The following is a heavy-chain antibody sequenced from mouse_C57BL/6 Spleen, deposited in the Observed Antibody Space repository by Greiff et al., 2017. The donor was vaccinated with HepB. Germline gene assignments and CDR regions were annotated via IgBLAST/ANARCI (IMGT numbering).Heavy chain of an antibody. CDR3: ARSTTVVATGGY. D-gene: IGHD1-1*01. CDR2: IYPRSGNT. Sequence: QVQLQQSGAELARPGASVKLSCKASGYTFTSYGISWVKQRTGQGLEWIGEIYPRSGNTYYNEKFKGKATLTADKSSSTAYMELRSLTSEDSAVDFCARSTTVVATGGYWGQGTTLTVSS. CDR1: GYTFTSYG. V-gene: IGHV1-81*01. J-gene: IGHJ2*01.